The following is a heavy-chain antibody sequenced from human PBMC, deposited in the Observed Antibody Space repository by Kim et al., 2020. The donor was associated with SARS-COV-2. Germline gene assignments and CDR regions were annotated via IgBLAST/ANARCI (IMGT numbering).Heavy chain of an antibody. CDR1: GFTFSSYA. CDR3: AKDYRYSGSSLGSLFDY. CDR2: ISGSGGST. Sequence: GGSLRLSCAASGFTFSSYAMSWVRQAPGKGLEWVSAISGSGGSTYYADSVKGRFTISRDNSKNTLYLQMNSLRAEDTAVYYCAKDYRYSGSSLGSLFDYWGQGTLVTVPS. J-gene: IGHJ4*02. D-gene: IGHD1-26*01. V-gene: IGHV3-23*01.